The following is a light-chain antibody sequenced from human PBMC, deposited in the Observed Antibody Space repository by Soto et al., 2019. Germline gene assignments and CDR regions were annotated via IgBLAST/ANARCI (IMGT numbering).Light chain of an antibody. Sequence: DIQLTQSPSSLSAFVGDRVTITCRASQKISVYLNWYQQKPGKPPKLLIFKASTLETGVPSRFSGSGSETEFTLTISSLQPDDSATYYCQSYNSYSRTFGQGTKGDIK. CDR1: QKISVY. V-gene: IGKV1-5*03. CDR2: KAS. J-gene: IGKJ1*01. CDR3: QSYNSYSRT.